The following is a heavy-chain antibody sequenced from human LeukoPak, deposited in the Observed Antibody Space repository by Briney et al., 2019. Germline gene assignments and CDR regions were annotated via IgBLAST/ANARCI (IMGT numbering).Heavy chain of an antibody. CDR2: ISSSSGYI. J-gene: IGHJ4*02. CDR1: GFTFTTYS. Sequence: PGGSLRLSCAASGFTFTTYSMNWVRQAPGKGLEWVSSISSSSGYIYYADLVKGRFTISRDNAKSSLYLQLNSLRAEDTAVYYCARDSRGGYDRIGYFDYWGQGTLVTVSS. CDR3: ARDSRGGYDRIGYFDY. V-gene: IGHV3-21*01. D-gene: IGHD3-22*01.